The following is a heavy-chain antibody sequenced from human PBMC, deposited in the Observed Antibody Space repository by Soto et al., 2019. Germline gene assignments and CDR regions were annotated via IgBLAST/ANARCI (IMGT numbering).Heavy chain of an antibody. Sequence: EVQLVESGGGLVQPGGSVRLSCAASKFTITSYWMHWVRQAPGKGLVWVSRINSDGSSISYADAVKGRFTISSDNAKNTLYLQMNSLRVEDTAVDYCAREVSPGYFLRGMDVWGQGTTVTVFS. J-gene: IGHJ6*02. CDR2: INSDGSSI. CDR3: AREVSPGYFLRGMDV. CDR1: KFTITSYW. D-gene: IGHD3-9*01. V-gene: IGHV3-74*01.